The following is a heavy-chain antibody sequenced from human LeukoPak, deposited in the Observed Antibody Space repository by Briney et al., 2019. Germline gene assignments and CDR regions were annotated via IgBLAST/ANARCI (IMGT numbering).Heavy chain of an antibody. Sequence: PSETLSLTCTVSGGSMSSGDYYWSWIRQPPGKGLEWIGYIYYSGNTYYNPSLKSRVTISVDTSKNQFSLQLSSVTAADSAVYYCARVVGYYYGSGSYAFDHWGQGTLVTVSS. CDR3: ARVVGYYYGSGSYAFDH. D-gene: IGHD3-10*01. CDR1: GGSMSSGDYY. J-gene: IGHJ4*02. CDR2: IYYSGNT. V-gene: IGHV4-30-4*01.